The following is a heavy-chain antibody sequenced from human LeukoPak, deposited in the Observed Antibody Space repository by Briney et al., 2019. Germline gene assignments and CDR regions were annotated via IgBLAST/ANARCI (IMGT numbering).Heavy chain of an antibody. CDR3: ARSPGYSSTPASY. Sequence: GASVKVSCKASGYTFTGYYMHWVRQAPGQGLEWMGWINPNSGGTNYAQKFQGRATMTRDTSISTAYMELSRLRFDDTAVYYCARSPGYSSTPASYWGQGTLVTVSS. V-gene: IGHV1-2*02. J-gene: IGHJ4*02. CDR1: GYTFTGYY. CDR2: INPNSGGT. D-gene: IGHD6-13*01.